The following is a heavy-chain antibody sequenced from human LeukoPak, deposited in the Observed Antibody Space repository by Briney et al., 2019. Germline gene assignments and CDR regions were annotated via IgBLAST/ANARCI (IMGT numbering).Heavy chain of an antibody. V-gene: IGHV1-69*05. CDR2: IIPIFGTA. J-gene: IGHJ5*02. Sequence: SVKVSCKASGGTFSSYAISWVRQAPGQGLEWMGGIIPIFGTANYAQKFQGRVTITTDKSTSTAYMELSSLRSEDTAVYYCARLGYYYDSSGYYRRLNWFDPWGQGTLVTVSS. CDR1: GGTFSSYA. CDR3: ARLGYYYDSSGYYRRLNWFDP. D-gene: IGHD3-22*01.